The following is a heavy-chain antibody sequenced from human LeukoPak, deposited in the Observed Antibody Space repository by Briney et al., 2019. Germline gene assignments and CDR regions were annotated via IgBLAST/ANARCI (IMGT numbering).Heavy chain of an antibody. V-gene: IGHV4-30-4*07. Sequence: SETLFLTCAVSGGSISSGDYSWSWIRQPPGKGLEWIGYIYYTDSYYNPSLKSRVTISLDTSKNQFSLKLNSVTAADTAVYYCASHSGGYAYWGQGTLVTVSS. D-gene: IGHD5-12*01. CDR1: GGSISSGDYS. J-gene: IGHJ4*02. CDR2: IYYTDS. CDR3: ASHSGGYAY.